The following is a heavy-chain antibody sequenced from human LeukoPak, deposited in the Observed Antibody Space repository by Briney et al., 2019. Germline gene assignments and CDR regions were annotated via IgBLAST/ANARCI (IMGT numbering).Heavy chain of an antibody. CDR1: GLTLNNAW. V-gene: IGHV3-15*01. CDR2: VKRQSDGATT. J-gene: IGHJ3*02. CDR3: AKSNGYGLVDI. D-gene: IGHD3-10*01. Sequence: GGSLRLSCAASGLTLNNAWMSWVRQAPGKGLEWVGHVKRQSDGATTDYAAPVQGRFTISRYDSKNTVYIQMNNLEVEDTAVYYCAKSNGYGLVDIWGQGTMVTVSS.